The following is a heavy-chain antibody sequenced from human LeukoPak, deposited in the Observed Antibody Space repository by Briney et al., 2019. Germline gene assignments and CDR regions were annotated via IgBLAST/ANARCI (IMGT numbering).Heavy chain of an antibody. J-gene: IGHJ3*02. D-gene: IGHD1-7*01. Sequence: GASVKVSCKASGYTFTSYYMHWVRQAPGQGLEWMGWINPNSGGTNYAQKFQGWVTMTRDTSISTAYMELSRLRSDDTAVYYCARGVVYGTTAFDIWGQGTMVTVSS. V-gene: IGHV1-2*04. CDR1: GYTFTSYY. CDR2: INPNSGGT. CDR3: ARGVVYGTTAFDI.